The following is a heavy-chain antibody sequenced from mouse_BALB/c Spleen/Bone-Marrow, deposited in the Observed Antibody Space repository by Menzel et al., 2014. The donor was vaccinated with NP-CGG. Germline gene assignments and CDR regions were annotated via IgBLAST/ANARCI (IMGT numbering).Heavy chain of an antibody. V-gene: IGHV1-7*01. J-gene: IGHJ2*01. CDR2: INPSTGYT. D-gene: IGHD1-1*01. CDR3: TRGIAAVVAADFDY. Sequence: QVQLQQSGAELAKPGASVKMSCKASGYTSTSYWMHWVKQRPGQGLEWIGYINPSTGYTNYNQRFKDKATLTADKSSSTAYMQLRSLTSEDSAIYYCTRGIAAVVAADFDYWGQGTTLTVSS. CDR1: GYTSTSYW.